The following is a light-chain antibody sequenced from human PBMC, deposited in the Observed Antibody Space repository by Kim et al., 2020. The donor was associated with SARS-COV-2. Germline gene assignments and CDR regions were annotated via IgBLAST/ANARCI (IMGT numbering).Light chain of an antibody. CDR3: HQYGSSRWT. J-gene: IGKJ1*01. CDR2: GAS. V-gene: IGKV3-20*01. Sequence: SPGERATLSCRARQPTSSSYLAWYQQKPGQAPRLLIYGASSRATGIPDRFSGSGSGTDFTLTISRLEPEDFAVYYCHQYGSSRWTFGQGTKVDIK. CDR1: QPTSSSY.